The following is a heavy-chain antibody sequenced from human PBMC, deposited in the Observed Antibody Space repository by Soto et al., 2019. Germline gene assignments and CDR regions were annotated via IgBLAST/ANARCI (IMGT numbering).Heavy chain of an antibody. V-gene: IGHV1-2*02. CDR2: INPNSGDT. CDR3: AKGGAIVAAGTRVYLYNAMDV. Sequence: QVQLVQSGTEVKRPGDSVKVSCKASGYTFTGYYVHWVRQAPGQGLERMGWINPNSGDTYLAQRFQGRVTMTRDASIGTAYMELTGLTSDATAEYYCAKGGAIVAAGTRVYLYNAMDVWGQGTTVTVSS. CDR1: GYTFTGYY. J-gene: IGHJ6*02. D-gene: IGHD1-26*01.